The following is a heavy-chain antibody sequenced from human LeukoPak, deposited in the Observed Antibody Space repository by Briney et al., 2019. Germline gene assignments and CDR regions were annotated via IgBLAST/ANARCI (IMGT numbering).Heavy chain of an antibody. Sequence: SETLSLTCTVSGGSISSGGYYWSWIRQHPGKGLEWIGYIYYSGSTYYNPSLKSRVTISVDTSKNQFSLKLSSVTAADTAVYYCAGGYSYGLNYFDYWGQGALVTVSS. CDR3: AGGYSYGLNYFDY. CDR2: IYYSGST. D-gene: IGHD5-18*01. J-gene: IGHJ4*02. CDR1: GGSISSGGYY. V-gene: IGHV4-31*03.